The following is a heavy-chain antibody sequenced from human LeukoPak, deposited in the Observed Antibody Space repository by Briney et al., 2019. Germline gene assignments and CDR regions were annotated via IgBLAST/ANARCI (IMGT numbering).Heavy chain of an antibody. J-gene: IGHJ4*02. CDR3: ARADVDTAMVYFDY. D-gene: IGHD5-18*01. CDR2: IYYSGGT. V-gene: IGHV4-59*01. CDR1: GGSISSYY. Sequence: SETLSLTCTVSGGSISSYYWSWLRQPPGKGLEWIGYIYYSGGTNYNPSLKSRVTISVDTSKNQFSLKLSSVTAADTAVYYCARADVDTAMVYFDYWGQGTLVTVSS.